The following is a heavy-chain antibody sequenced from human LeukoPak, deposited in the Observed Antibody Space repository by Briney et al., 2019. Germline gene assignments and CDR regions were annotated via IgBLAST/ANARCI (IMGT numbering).Heavy chain of an antibody. V-gene: IGHV4-59*01. CDR3: ARDILTGYSNWFDP. D-gene: IGHD3-9*01. CDR2: IYYSVST. CDR1: GGSISSYY. Sequence: SETLSLTCTISGGSISSYYWSWIRQPPGKGLEWIGYIYYSVSTNYNPSLKSRVTISVDTSKNQFSLKLSSVTAADTAVYYCARDILTGYSNWFDPWGQGTLVTVSS. J-gene: IGHJ5*02.